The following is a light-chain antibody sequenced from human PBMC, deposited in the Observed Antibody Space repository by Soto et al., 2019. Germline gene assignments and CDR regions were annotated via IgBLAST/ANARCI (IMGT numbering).Light chain of an antibody. J-gene: IGKJ4*01. CDR2: DAS. V-gene: IGKV3-11*01. Sequence: EIVLTQSPATLSLSPGERATLSCRASQSVSSYLAWYQQKPGQAPRLLIYDASNRATGIPARFSGSGSGTDFTLTISSLEPEDFAVYYCQQYGYSITFGGGTKVDI. CDR3: QQYGYSIT. CDR1: QSVSSY.